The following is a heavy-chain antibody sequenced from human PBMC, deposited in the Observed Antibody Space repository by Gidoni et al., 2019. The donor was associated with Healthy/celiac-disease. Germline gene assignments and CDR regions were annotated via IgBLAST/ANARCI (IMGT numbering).Heavy chain of an antibody. V-gene: IGHV3-48*02. CDR1: GFLFSSYS. D-gene: IGHD6-19*01. CDR2: ISSSSSTI. J-gene: IGHJ4*02. CDR3: ARDRGWSFDY. Sequence: EVQLVESGGGLVQPGGSLRVSCAASGFLFSSYSMNWVREAPGKGVEWVSYISSSSSTIYYADSVKGRFTISRDNAKNSLYLQMNSLRDEDTAVYYCARDRGWSFDYWGQGTLVTVSS.